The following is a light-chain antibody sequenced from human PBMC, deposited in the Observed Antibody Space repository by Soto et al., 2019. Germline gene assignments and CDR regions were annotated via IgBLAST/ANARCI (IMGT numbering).Light chain of an antibody. CDR1: QSVSSN. Sequence: EIVMTQSPATLSVSPGERATLSCRASQSVSSNLAWYQQKPGQAPRLLIFDACTRATGIPARFSGSGSGTEFTLTISSLQSEDFAVYYCQQYNDWPPSTFGPGTKVDIK. CDR3: QQYNDWPPST. CDR2: DAC. V-gene: IGKV3-15*01. J-gene: IGKJ3*01.